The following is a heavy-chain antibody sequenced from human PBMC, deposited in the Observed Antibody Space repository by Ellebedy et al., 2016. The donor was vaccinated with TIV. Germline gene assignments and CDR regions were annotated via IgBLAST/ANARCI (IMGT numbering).Heavy chain of an antibody. D-gene: IGHD5-18*01. CDR3: ARANTAMVRRNHMDV. Sequence: GESLKISCAASGFTFSSYGMHWVRQAPGKGLEWAALIWYAGSNKNYADSVNGRFTISRDNSKNTLYLQMNSLRAEDTGVYYCARANTAMVRRNHMDVWGQGTTVTVSS. V-gene: IGHV3-33*01. J-gene: IGHJ6*02. CDR1: GFTFSSYG. CDR2: IWYAGSNK.